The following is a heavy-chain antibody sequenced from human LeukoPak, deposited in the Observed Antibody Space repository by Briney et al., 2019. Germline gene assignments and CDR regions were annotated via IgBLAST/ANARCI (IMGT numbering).Heavy chain of an antibody. CDR3: ARDPIGVVIPYGY. Sequence: PGGSLRLSCAASGFTFSSYWMSWVRQAPGKGLEWVANIKQDGSEKYYVDSVKGRFTISRDNAKNSLYLQMNSLRAEDTAVYYCARDPIGVVIPYGYWGQGTLVTVSS. CDR2: IKQDGSEK. J-gene: IGHJ4*02. D-gene: IGHD3-3*01. CDR1: GFTFSSYW. V-gene: IGHV3-7*01.